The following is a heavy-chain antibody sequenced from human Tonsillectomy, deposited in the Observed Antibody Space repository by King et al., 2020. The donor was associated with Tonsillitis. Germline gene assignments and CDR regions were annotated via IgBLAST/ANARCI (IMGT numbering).Heavy chain of an antibody. D-gene: IGHD1-26*01. CDR1: GFTFSDYI. V-gene: IGHV3-64D*06. Sequence: VQLVESGGGLVQPGGSLGLSCSASGFTFSDYIMHWVRQATGKGMEYVSAIYSNGGSTYYADSVKGRFTISRDNSKNMLYLQMSSLRAEDTAVYYCVKDSGNYLFDFWGQGTLVTVSS. J-gene: IGHJ4*02. CDR2: IYSNGGST. CDR3: VKDSGNYLFDF.